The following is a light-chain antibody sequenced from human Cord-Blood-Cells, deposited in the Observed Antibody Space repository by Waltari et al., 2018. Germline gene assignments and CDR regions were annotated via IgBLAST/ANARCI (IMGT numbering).Light chain of an antibody. CDR3: QQSYSTPWK. CDR1: QSISSY. CDR2: AAS. J-gene: IGKJ1*01. Sequence: TQLTQSPASLSATLADRVTITCRASQSISSYFNWYQQKPGKAPKHLIDAASSLHSGVPSRFSGSGSGTDFNLTISSLQPGDFATYYCQQSYSTPWKFGQGTKVEIK. V-gene: IGKV1-39*01.